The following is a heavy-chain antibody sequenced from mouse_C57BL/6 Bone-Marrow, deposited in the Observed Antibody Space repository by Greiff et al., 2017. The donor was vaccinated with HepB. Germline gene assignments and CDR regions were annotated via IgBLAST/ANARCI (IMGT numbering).Heavy chain of an antibody. V-gene: IGHV1-55*01. Sequence: QVQLQQPGAELVKPGASVKMSCKASGYTFTSYWITWVKQRPGQGLEWIGDIYPGSGSTNYNEKFKSKATLTVDTSSSTAYMQLSSLTSEDSAVYYCAREAIYYYGSSLSWFAYWGQGTLVTVSA. CDR1: GYTFTSYW. D-gene: IGHD1-1*01. CDR2: IYPGSGST. J-gene: IGHJ3*01. CDR3: AREAIYYYGSSLSWFAY.